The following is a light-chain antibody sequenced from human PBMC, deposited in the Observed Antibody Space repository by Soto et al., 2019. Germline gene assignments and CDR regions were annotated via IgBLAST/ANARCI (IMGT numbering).Light chain of an antibody. Sequence: DIQLTQSPSFLSASVGDRVTITCRASQDISNYLVWDQQKPGKAPKPLIYAASTVQSGVPSRFSGSGSGTEFTLTISSLQAEDFATSYRQQLNSYPLTFGPGTNVDIK. V-gene: IGKV1-9*01. J-gene: IGKJ3*01. CDR3: QQLNSYPLT. CDR1: QDISNY. CDR2: AAS.